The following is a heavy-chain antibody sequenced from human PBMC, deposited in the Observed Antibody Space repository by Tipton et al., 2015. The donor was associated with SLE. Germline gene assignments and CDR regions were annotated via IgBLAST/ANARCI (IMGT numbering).Heavy chain of an antibody. V-gene: IGHV4-59*11. CDR1: GGSITNHY. CDR3: ARSDGGY. J-gene: IGHJ4*02. CDR2: IHCSGTT. D-gene: IGHD3-16*01. Sequence: TLSLTCTVSGGSITNHYWNWIRQPPGKGLEWIGYIHCSGTTHDNPSLNSRVSMSIDTSKNQFSLRLKSVTAADTAVYYCARSDGGYWGQGTLVTVSS.